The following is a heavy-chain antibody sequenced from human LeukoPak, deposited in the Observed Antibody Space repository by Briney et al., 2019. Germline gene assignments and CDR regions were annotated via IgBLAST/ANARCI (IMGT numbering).Heavy chain of an antibody. CDR1: GSTFSSYA. J-gene: IGHJ4*02. CDR3: AKGFLGGTDQYFDS. D-gene: IGHD6-19*01. Sequence: PGGSLRLSCEASGSTFSSYAMNWVRQAPGKGLEWVSAIGSGGDSTDYADSVQGRFTISRDNSKSTLYLQMNSLRAEDTAVYYCAKGFLGGTDQYFDSWGQGTLVTVSS. V-gene: IGHV3-23*01. CDR2: IGSGGDST.